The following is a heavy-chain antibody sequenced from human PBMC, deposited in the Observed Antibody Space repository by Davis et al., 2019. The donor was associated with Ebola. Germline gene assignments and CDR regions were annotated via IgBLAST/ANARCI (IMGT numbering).Heavy chain of an antibody. D-gene: IGHD5-12*01. Sequence: LRLSCAASGFTFSSYAMSWIRQPPGKGLEWIGYIYYSGSTYYNPSLKSRVIISVDTSKNQFSLKLNPVTAADTAVYYCARRGYSGYHDYWGQGTLVTVSS. CDR1: GFTFSSYA. CDR3: ARRGYSGYHDY. CDR2: IYYSGST. J-gene: IGHJ4*02. V-gene: IGHV4-30-4*01.